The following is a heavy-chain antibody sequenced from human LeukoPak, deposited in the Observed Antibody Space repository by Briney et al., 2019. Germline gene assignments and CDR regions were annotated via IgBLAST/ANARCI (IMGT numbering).Heavy chain of an antibody. V-gene: IGHV3-21*04. CDR2: ISSSNRFI. Sequence: GGSLRLSCVASGFTLSSHTMNWVRQAPGKGLEWVSSISSSNRFIYYADSVKGRFTISRDNAKNSLYLQMNSLRAEDTAVYYCAKVGIYYYGSGSYQPFDYWGQGTLVTVSS. CDR3: AKVGIYYYGSGSYQPFDY. D-gene: IGHD3-10*01. CDR1: GFTLSSHT. J-gene: IGHJ4*02.